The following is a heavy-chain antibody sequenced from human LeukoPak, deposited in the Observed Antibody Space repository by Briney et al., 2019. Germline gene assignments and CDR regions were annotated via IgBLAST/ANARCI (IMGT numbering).Heavy chain of an antibody. Sequence: VGSLRLSRAASRFTSSNYGMSSVRQARGPGLEWVSTISGSGGKTYYAASVKGRFTISRDTSKNTLYLQMNSPRAEDTAVYYCARDMYYDSSGPVFDYWGQGTLVTVSS. V-gene: IGHV3-23*01. J-gene: IGHJ4*02. CDR2: ISGSGGKT. CDR1: RFTSSNYG. CDR3: ARDMYYDSSGPVFDY. D-gene: IGHD3-22*01.